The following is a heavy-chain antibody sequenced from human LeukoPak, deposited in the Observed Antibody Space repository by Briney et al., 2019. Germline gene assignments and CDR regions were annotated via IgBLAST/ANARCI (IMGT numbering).Heavy chain of an antibody. CDR1: VGSISRTTYY. V-gene: IGHV4-39*01. J-gene: IGHJ4*02. D-gene: IGHD6-19*01. Sequence: SETLSLTCTVSVGSISRTTYYWGWIRQPPGKGLEWIGSIYNSGSTYYNPSLKSRVTISVDTSKNQFSLKLSSVTAADTGVYYCARHDGSGWSFDYWGRGALVTVSA. CDR3: ARHDGSGWSFDY. CDR2: IYNSGST.